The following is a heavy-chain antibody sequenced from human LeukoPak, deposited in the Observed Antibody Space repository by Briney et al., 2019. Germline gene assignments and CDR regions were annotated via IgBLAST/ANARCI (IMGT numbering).Heavy chain of an antibody. V-gene: IGHV3-21*01. Sequence: GGSLRLSCAASGFTFSSYSMNWVRQAPGKGLEWVSSISSSSSYIYYADSVKGRFTISRDNAKNSLYLQMNSLRAEDTAVYYCARAAPSSSWYGGGFWDYWGQGTLVTVSS. D-gene: IGHD6-13*01. CDR3: ARAAPSSSWYGGGFWDY. J-gene: IGHJ4*02. CDR2: ISSSSSYI. CDR1: GFTFSSYS.